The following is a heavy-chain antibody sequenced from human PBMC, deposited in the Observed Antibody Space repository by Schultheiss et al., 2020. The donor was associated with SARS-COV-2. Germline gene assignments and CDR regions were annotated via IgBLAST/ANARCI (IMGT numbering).Heavy chain of an antibody. Sequence: ASVKVSCKASGYTFTSYGISWVRQAPGQGLEWMGIINPSGGSTSYAQKFQGRVTMTRDTSTSTVYMELSSLRSEDTAVYYCARDGDIAAAGMWLDYWGQGTLVTVSS. CDR1: GYTFTSYG. J-gene: IGHJ4*02. CDR3: ARDGDIAAAGMWLDY. D-gene: IGHD6-13*01. V-gene: IGHV1-46*01. CDR2: INPSGGST.